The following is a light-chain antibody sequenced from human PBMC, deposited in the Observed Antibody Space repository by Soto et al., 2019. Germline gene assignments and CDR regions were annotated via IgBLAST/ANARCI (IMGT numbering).Light chain of an antibody. Sequence: IQLTQSPSSLSASVGDRVTITCRASQSISSWLAWYQQTPGKAPKLLIYKASSLESGVPSRFSGSGSGTEFTLTISSLQPDDFATYYCQQYNSYWTFGQGTKVDIK. CDR3: QQYNSYWT. V-gene: IGKV1-5*03. J-gene: IGKJ1*01. CDR2: KAS. CDR1: QSISSW.